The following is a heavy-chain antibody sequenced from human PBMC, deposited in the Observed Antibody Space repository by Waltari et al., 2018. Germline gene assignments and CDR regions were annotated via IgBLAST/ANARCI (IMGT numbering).Heavy chain of an antibody. J-gene: IGHJ1*01. V-gene: IGHV3-30-3*01. Sequence: QVQLVESGGGVVQPGRSLRLSCAASGFTFSSYAMHWVRQAPGKGLEWVAVISYDGSNKYYADSVKGRFTISRDNSKNTLYLQMNSLRAEDTAVYYCARATYGDPWAEYFQHWGQGTLVTVSS. CDR2: ISYDGSNK. D-gene: IGHD4-17*01. CDR1: GFTFSSYA. CDR3: ARATYGDPWAEYFQH.